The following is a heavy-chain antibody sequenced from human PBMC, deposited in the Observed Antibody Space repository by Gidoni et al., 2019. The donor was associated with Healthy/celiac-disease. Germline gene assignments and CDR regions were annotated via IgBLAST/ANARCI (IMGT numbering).Heavy chain of an antibody. CDR2: ISGSGGST. CDR3: AKVGYCSSTSCPNYYYYGMDV. CDR1: GFTFSSSA. V-gene: IGHV3-23*04. J-gene: IGHJ6*02. Sequence: EVQLVESGGGLVQPGGSLRLSCAASGFTFSSSAMSWVRQAPGKGLELVSAISGSGGSTYYADSVKGRFTISRDNSKNTLYLQMNSLRAEDTAVYYCAKVGYCSSTSCPNYYYYGMDVWGQGTTVTVSS. D-gene: IGHD2-2*03.